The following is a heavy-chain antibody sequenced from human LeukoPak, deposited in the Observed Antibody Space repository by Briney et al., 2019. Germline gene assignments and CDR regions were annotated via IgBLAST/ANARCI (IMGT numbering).Heavy chain of an antibody. CDR3: ARGEIYYDSSGYSDY. J-gene: IGHJ4*02. D-gene: IGHD3-22*01. Sequence: GGSLRLSCAASGFTFSIYGMHWVRQAPGKGLEWVAFIEYDGSNEYYADSVKGRFTISRDNSKNSLYLQMNSLRAEDTAVYYCARGEIYYDSSGYSDYWGQGTLVTVSS. CDR2: IEYDGSNE. V-gene: IGHV3-30*12. CDR1: GFTFSIYG.